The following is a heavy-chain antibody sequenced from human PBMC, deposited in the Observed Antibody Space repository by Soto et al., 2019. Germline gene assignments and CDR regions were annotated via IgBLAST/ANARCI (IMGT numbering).Heavy chain of an antibody. CDR3: ARRLPADGTYYYFGMDV. V-gene: IGHV5-10-1*01. J-gene: IGHJ6*02. Sequence: GESLKISCKGSGYSFTSYWISWVRQMPGKGLEWMGRIDPSDSYTNYSPSFQGHVTISADKSISTAYLQWSSLKASDTAMYYCARRLPADGTYYYFGMDVWGQGTTVTV. CDR2: IDPSDSYT. D-gene: IGHD6-13*01. CDR1: GYSFTSYW.